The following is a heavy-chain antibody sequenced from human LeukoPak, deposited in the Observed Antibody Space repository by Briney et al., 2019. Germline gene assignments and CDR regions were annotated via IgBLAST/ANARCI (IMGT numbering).Heavy chain of an antibody. Sequence: GGSLRLSCAASGFTLIRYRMHWVRQAPGKGLVRVSRINSDGTSTDYADSVKGRFTISRDNAKNTLFLQMNSLRAEDTAVYFCARGFGNSGYDGHFDYWGQGTLVTVSS. CDR1: GFTLIRYR. V-gene: IGHV3-74*01. CDR3: ARGFGNSGYDGHFDY. J-gene: IGHJ4*02. CDR2: INSDGTST. D-gene: IGHD5-12*01.